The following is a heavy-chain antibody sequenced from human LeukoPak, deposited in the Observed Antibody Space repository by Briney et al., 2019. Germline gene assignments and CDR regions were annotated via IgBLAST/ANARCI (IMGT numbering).Heavy chain of an antibody. D-gene: IGHD1-7*01. Sequence: GGSLRLSCAASGFTFDDYGMSWVRQAPGKGLEWVSGINWNGGSTGYADSVKGRFTISRDNAKNSLYLQMNSLRAEDTAVYYCARDPDWNYVRAFDFWGQGTMVTVSS. CDR3: ARDPDWNYVRAFDF. V-gene: IGHV3-20*04. J-gene: IGHJ3*01. CDR2: INWNGGST. CDR1: GFTFDDYG.